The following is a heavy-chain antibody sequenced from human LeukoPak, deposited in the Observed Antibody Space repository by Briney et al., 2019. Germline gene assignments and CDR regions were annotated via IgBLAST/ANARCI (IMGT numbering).Heavy chain of an antibody. V-gene: IGHV3-21*01. Sequence: GGSLRLSCAASGFTFSSYSMNWVRQAPGKGLEWVSSISSSSSYIYYADSVKGRFTISRDNAKNSLYLQMNSLRAEDTAVYYCARALGELWEINWFDPWAREPWSPSPQ. CDR2: ISSSSSYI. CDR3: ARALGELWEINWFDP. D-gene: IGHD3-10*01. J-gene: IGHJ5*02. CDR1: GFTFSSYS.